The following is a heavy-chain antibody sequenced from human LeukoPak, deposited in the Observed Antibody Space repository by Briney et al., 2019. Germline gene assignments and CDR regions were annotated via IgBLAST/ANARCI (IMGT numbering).Heavy chain of an antibody. J-gene: IGHJ5*02. Sequence: PSETLSLTCTVSGYSISSGYYWGWVRQPPGKGLEWIGTVYHSGSTYYNPSLRSRVTISVETSKNQFSLKVRSMTAAVTAVYYCARVPGVYYDRLTGYGSGWFDPWGQGTLVTVSS. CDR1: GYSISSGYY. CDR3: ARVPGVYYDRLTGYGSGWFDP. CDR2: VYHSGST. D-gene: IGHD3-9*01. V-gene: IGHV4-38-2*02.